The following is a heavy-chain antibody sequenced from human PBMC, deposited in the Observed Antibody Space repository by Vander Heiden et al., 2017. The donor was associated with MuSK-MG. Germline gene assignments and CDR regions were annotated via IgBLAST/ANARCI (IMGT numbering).Heavy chain of an antibody. D-gene: IGHD1-26*01. V-gene: IGHV4-34*01. CDR1: GGSFSGYY. J-gene: IGHJ2*01. Sequence: QVQLQQWGAGLLKPSGTLSLTCAVYGGSFSGYYWSWIRQPPGKGLEWIGEINHSGSTNYNPSLKIRVTISVYTSKNQFSLKLSSVTAADAAVYYCASGSYYVEYFDLWGRGTLVTVSS. CDR2: INHSGST. CDR3: ASGSYYVEYFDL.